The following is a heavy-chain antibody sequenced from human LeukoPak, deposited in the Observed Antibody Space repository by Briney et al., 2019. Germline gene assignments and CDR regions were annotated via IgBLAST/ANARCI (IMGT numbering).Heavy chain of an antibody. J-gene: IGHJ4*02. V-gene: IGHV4-38-2*02. CDR3: VSGPFVVGEGEGY. CDR1: GYSISSGYY. D-gene: IGHD3-10*01. CDR2: IYHSGST. Sequence: PSETLSLTCTVSGYSISSGYYWGWIRQPPGKGLEWIGSIYHSGSTYYNPSLKSRVTISVDTSKNQFSLKLSSVTAADTAVYYCVSGPFVVGEGEGYWAQGTLVTVSS.